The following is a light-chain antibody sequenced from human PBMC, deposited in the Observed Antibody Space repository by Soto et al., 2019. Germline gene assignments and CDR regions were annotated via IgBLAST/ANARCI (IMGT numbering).Light chain of an antibody. CDR3: QQYYSIPYT. J-gene: IGKJ2*01. CDR1: QSVLHSSKNRNY. Sequence: DIVMTQSPDSLAVSLGERATINCKSSQSVLHSSKNRNYFAWYQQKPGQPPKLLIYWASTREFGVPDRFSGSESGTDFTLTISSLQAEDVAVYYCQQYYSIPYTFGQGTKLEIK. V-gene: IGKV4-1*01. CDR2: WAS.